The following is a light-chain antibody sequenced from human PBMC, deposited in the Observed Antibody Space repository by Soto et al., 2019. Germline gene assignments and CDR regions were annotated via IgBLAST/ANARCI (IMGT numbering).Light chain of an antibody. Sequence: EIVLTQSPATLSLSPGERATLSCRASQSVYNYLAWYQQKPGQAPRLLIYDASNRAPCIPARFSGSGSWTAFPLTISSLEPEDFAVYFCQPRSNWPVTFGGGTKVEIK. CDR3: QPRSNWPVT. J-gene: IGKJ4*01. CDR2: DAS. CDR1: QSVYNY. V-gene: IGKV3-11*01.